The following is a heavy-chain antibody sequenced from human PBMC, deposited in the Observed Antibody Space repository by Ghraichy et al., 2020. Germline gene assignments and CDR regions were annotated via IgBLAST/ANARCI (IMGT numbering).Heavy chain of an antibody. CDR3: ARQLEPPKTSYFYYMDV. CDR2: INAGNGNT. J-gene: IGHJ6*03. D-gene: IGHD1-1*01. CDR1: GYTFTSYA. V-gene: IGHV1-3*01. Sequence: ASVKVSCEASGYTFTSYAIHWVRQAPGQRLEWMGWINAGNGNTKYSQRFQGRVTITRDTSASTAYMELSSLRSEDTAMYYCARQLEPPKTSYFYYMDVWGKGTTVTVSS.